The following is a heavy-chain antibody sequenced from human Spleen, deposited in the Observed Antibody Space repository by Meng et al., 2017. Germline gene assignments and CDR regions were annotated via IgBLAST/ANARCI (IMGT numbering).Heavy chain of an antibody. CDR1: GGSFSGYY. CDR3: ARRRGGSGRDC. CDR2: IYYSGST. V-gene: IGHV4-34*01. Sequence: QVQLQQWGAGLLKPSETLSLTCAVYGGSFSGYYWSWIRQPPGKGLEWIGYIYYSGSTYYNPSLQSRVTMFVDTSKNQFSLMLTSVTATDTAVYYCARRRGGSGRDCWGQGTLVTVSS. J-gene: IGHJ4*02. D-gene: IGHD3-10*01.